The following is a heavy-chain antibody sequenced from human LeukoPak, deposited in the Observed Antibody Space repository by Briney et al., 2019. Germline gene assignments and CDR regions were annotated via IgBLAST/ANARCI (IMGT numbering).Heavy chain of an antibody. J-gene: IGHJ4*02. CDR2: IRYDGSNK. D-gene: IGHD3-22*01. V-gene: IGHV3-30*02. CDR1: GFTFSSYG. CDR3: AKEREYYYDSSGHYYFDY. Sequence: AGGSLRLSCAASGFTFSSYGMHWVRQAPGKGLEWVAFIRYDGSNKYYADSVKGRSTISRDNSKNTLYLQMNSLRAEDTAVYYCAKEREYYYDSSGHYYFDYWGQGTLVTVSS.